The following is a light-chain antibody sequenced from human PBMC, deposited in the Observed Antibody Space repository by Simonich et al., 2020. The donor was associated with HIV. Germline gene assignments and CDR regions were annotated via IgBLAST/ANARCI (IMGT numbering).Light chain of an antibody. Sequence: EIVMTQSPDSLAVSLGERATINCKSSQSVLYSSNNKNYLAWYQQKPGQPPKLLIYWASTRESGVPDRFSGSGSGTDFTLTISSLQAEDVAVYYCQQYYSTPLTFGGGTKVEIE. CDR3: QQYYSTPLT. V-gene: IGKV4-1*01. J-gene: IGKJ4*01. CDR1: QSVLYSSNNKNY. CDR2: WAS.